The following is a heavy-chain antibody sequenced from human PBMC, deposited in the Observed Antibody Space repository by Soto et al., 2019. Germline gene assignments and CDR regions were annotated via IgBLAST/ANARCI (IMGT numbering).Heavy chain of an antibody. D-gene: IGHD3-22*01. CDR3: ASHYDSSGLRGKYGMDV. CDR1: GYTFTNYG. CDR2: ISAYNGNT. V-gene: IGHV1-18*01. Sequence: QVQLVQSGAEVKKPGASVKVSCKASGYTFTNYGISWVRQAPGQGLEWMGWISAYNGNTNYAQKLQGRVTMTTDTSTSTAYMELRSLRSDDTAMYYCASHYDSSGLRGKYGMDVCGQGTTVTVSS. J-gene: IGHJ6*02.